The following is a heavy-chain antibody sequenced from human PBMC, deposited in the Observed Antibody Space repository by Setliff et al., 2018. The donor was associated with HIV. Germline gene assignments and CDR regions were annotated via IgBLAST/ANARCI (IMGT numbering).Heavy chain of an antibody. CDR1: GGSISGDF. Sequence: SETLSLTCTVSGGSISGDFWTWIRQPAGEGLEWIGRTHASGTTQCEPSLKNRCSMSIDTSKNQFSLKLSSVTAADTAVYYCARQTATGASATFDSWGQGSLVTVSS. J-gene: IGHJ4*02. CDR3: ARQTATGASATFDS. CDR2: THASGTT. V-gene: IGHV4-4*07. D-gene: IGHD2-21*02.